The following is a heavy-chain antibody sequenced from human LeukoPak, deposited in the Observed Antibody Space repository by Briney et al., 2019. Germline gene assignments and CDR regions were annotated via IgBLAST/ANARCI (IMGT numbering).Heavy chain of an antibody. J-gene: IGHJ3*02. Sequence: PSETLSLTCTVSGGSVSSGSYYWSWIRQPPGKGLEWIGYIYYSGSTNYNPSLKSRVTISVDTSKNQFSLKLSSVTAADTAVYYSARDLRYGSVSYSQDNDAFDIWGQGTMVTVSS. CDR3: ARDLRYGSVSYSQDNDAFDI. CDR2: IYYSGST. V-gene: IGHV4-61*01. CDR1: GGSVSSGSYY. D-gene: IGHD3-10*01.